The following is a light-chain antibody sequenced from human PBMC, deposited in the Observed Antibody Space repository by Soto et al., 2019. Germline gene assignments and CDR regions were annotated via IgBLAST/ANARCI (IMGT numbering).Light chain of an antibody. CDR2: GAS. CDR1: QSVSSN. Sequence: EIVLTQSPATLSLSPGERATLSCRASQSVSSNLAWYQQKPGQAPRLLIQGASTRATGIPARFSGSGSGTEFTLTISSLQSEDFAVYYCQHYNNWPITFGQGTRLEIK. CDR3: QHYNNWPIT. J-gene: IGKJ5*01. V-gene: IGKV3-15*01.